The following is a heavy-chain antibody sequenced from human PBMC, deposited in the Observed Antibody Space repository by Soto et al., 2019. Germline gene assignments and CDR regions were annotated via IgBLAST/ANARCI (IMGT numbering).Heavy chain of an antibody. J-gene: IGHJ5*02. CDR3: AGRPEFRDLGWFEH. V-gene: IGHV4-39*01. D-gene: IGHD2-21*01. CDR2: IHYSGQT. Sequence: PSETLSLTCTASGASTISTFYYWGWLRPPPGSGLEWIATIHYSGQTHYSPSIKTRVAISVDTSKSQYSLTLDTVTAADTAVYYCAGRPEFRDLGWFEHWGQGILVTVSS. CDR1: GASTISTFYY.